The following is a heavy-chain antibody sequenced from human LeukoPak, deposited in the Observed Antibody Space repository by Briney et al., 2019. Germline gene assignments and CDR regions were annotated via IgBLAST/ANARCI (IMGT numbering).Heavy chain of an antibody. V-gene: IGHV4-31*03. CDR2: IDYSGKA. CDR3: ARTRKGVPRFDY. J-gene: IGHJ4*02. CDR1: GGAISSGGYY. Sequence: SQTLSLTCTVSGGAISSGGYYWSWIRQHPGKGLEWIGYIDYSGKAYYSPSLRSRVTISADTSKDQFSLKLTSVTAADTAVYYCARTRKGVPRFDYWGQGTLLTVSS. D-gene: IGHD3-16*01.